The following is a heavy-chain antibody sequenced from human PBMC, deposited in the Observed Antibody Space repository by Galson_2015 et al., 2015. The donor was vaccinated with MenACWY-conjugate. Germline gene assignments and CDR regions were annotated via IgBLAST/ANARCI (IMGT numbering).Heavy chain of an antibody. J-gene: IGHJ4*02. V-gene: IGHV3-74*03. D-gene: IGHD2-8*01. Sequence: SLRLSCAASGLTLSGRWMHWIRQTPAKGLVWVARINSEGTSIAYADSVKGRFTISRDNAKNPLNLQMNSLRAEDSALYYCVREGVYCPHGVCYMATFDYWGQGTLVAVSS. CDR3: VREGVYCPHGVCYMATFDY. CDR1: GLTLSGRW. CDR2: INSEGTSI.